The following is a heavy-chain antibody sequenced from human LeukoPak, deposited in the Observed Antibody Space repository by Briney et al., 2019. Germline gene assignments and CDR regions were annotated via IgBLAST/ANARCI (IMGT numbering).Heavy chain of an antibody. CDR1: GGSISSSSYY. Sequence: KSSETLSLTCTVSGGSISSSSYYWGWIRQPPGKGLEWIGSIYYSGSTYYNPSLKSRVTISVDTSKNQFSLKLSSVTAADTAVYYCARLGEDDYGDSFFDYWGQGTLVTVSS. D-gene: IGHD4-17*01. CDR3: ARLGEDDYGDSFFDY. J-gene: IGHJ4*02. CDR2: IYYSGST. V-gene: IGHV4-39*01.